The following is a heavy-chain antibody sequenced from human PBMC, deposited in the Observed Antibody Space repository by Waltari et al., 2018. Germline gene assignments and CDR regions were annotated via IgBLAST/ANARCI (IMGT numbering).Heavy chain of an antibody. CDR3: ATRVVVPGVPGMADY. D-gene: IGHD2-2*01. J-gene: IGHJ4*02. V-gene: IGHV4-59*01. CDR1: GGSISSYY. CDR2: TYYSGST. Sequence: QVQLQESGPGLVKPSETLSLTCTVSGGSISSYYWGWIRQPPGKGLEWIVYTYYSGSTTDTPSLKSRVTISVDTSKNQFSLKLSSVTAADTAVYYCATRVVVPGVPGMADYWGQGTLVTVSS.